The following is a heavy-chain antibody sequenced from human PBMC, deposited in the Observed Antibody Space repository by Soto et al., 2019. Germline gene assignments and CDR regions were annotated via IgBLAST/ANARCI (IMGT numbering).Heavy chain of an antibody. Sequence: QVQLVQSGAEEKKPGASVKVSCKASGYTFSDYAIHWVRQAPGQRPEWMGWINAGNGNTKYSQKFQGRVTITRDTSASTAYMELSSLRYEDTAVYYCARGTPVWFDPWGQGTLVTVSS. J-gene: IGHJ5*02. V-gene: IGHV1-3*05. CDR2: INAGNGNT. CDR3: ARGTPVWFDP. CDR1: GYTFSDYA. D-gene: IGHD3-10*01.